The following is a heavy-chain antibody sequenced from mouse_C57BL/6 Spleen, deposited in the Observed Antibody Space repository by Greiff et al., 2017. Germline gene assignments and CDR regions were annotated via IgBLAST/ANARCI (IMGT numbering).Heavy chain of an antibody. CDR2: IYPGSGST. V-gene: IGHV1-55*01. J-gene: IGHJ4*01. Sequence: VKLQQPGAELVKPGASVKMSCKASGYTFTSYWITWVKQRPGQGLEWIGDIYPGSGSTNYNEKFKSKATLTVDTSSSTAYMQLSSLTSEDSAVYYCARYPGGYFAMDYWGQGTSVTVSS. CDR1: GYTFTSYW. D-gene: IGHD1-1*02. CDR3: ARYPGGYFAMDY.